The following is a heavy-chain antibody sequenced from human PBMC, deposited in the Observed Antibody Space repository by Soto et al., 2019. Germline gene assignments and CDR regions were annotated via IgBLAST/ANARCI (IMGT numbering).Heavy chain of an antibody. D-gene: IGHD3-10*01. CDR3: AREGGGRDYYGMDV. Sequence: SETLSLTCAVSGGSISSGGYSWSWIRQPPGKGLEWIGYIYHSGSTYYNPSLKSRVTISVDRSKNQFSLKLSSVTAADTAVYYCAREGGGRDYYGMDVWGQGTTVTVSS. CDR2: IYHSGST. V-gene: IGHV4-30-2*01. CDR1: GGSISSGGYS. J-gene: IGHJ6*02.